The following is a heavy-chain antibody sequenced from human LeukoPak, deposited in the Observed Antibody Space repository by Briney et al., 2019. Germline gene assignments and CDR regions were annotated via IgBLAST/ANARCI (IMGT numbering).Heavy chain of an antibody. CDR1: GFTLSSYA. Sequence: PGGSLRLSCAASGFTLSSYAMHWVRQAPGKGLEWVAVISYDGSNKHYADSVKGRFTISRDNSKNTLYLQMNSLRAEDTAVYYCARDSPADYWGQGTLVTVSS. CDR3: ARDSPADY. CDR2: ISYDGSNK. V-gene: IGHV3-30*01. J-gene: IGHJ4*02.